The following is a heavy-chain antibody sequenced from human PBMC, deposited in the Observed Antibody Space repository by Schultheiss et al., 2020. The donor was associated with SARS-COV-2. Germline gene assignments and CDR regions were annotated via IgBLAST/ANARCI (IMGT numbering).Heavy chain of an antibody. CDR2: IIPIFGTI. CDR1: GYTFTSYG. J-gene: IGHJ4*02. V-gene: IGHV1-69*06. D-gene: IGHD3-10*01. Sequence: SVKVSCKASGYTFTSYGISWVRQAPGQGLEWMGGIIPIFGTINYAQKFQGRITITADKSTSTAYMELNSLRVEDTAVYYCARDSYSGSGSFLFYFDYWGQGILVTVSS. CDR3: ARDSYSGSGSFLFYFDY.